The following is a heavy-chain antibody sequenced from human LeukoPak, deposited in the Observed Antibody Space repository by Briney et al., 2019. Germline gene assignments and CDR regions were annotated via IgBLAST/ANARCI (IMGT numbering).Heavy chain of an antibody. D-gene: IGHD4-17*01. CDR1: GGTFSSYA. V-gene: IGHV1-69*04. J-gene: IGHJ5*02. CDR2: IVPILGIA. Sequence: SVKVSCKASGGTFSSYAISWVRQAPGQGLEWMGRIVPILGIANYAQKFQGRVTITADKSTSTAYMELSSLRSEDTAVYYCAISETYGDYGDNWFDPWGQGTLVTVSS. CDR3: AISETYGDYGDNWFDP.